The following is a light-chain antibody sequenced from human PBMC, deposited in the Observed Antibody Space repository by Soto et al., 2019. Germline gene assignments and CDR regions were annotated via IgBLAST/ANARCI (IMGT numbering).Light chain of an antibody. J-gene: IGKJ1*01. CDR2: DAS. V-gene: IGKV3-11*01. Sequence: EIVLTQSPGTLALSPWDGASLFCRASQSVSKYLAWYQQKPGQAPRLLIYDASDRSTGIPARFSGSGSGTDFTLTISSLEPQDFAVYYCQQYNNWPPQTFGQGTKVDIK. CDR1: QSVSKY. CDR3: QQYNNWPPQT.